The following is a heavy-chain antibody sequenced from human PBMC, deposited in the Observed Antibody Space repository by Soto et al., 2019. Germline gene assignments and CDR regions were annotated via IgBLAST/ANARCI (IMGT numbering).Heavy chain of an antibody. Sequence: QLQLQEPGPGLVKPSQTLSLTCAVSGDSVSSGNYYWNWIRQRPGEGLEWIGYIFSSGSTYYNPSLESRLTISMDTSKNQFYLKLSSVTAADTAVYYCARDRGFGMDVWGQETTVTVSS. CDR2: IFSSGST. J-gene: IGHJ6*02. V-gene: IGHV4-31*11. CDR1: GDSVSSGNYY. CDR3: ARDRGFGMDV.